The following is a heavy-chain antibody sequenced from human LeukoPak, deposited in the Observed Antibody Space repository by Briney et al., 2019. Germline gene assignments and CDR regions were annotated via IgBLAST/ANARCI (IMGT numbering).Heavy chain of an antibody. CDR2: ITGSGDNT. V-gene: IGHV3-23*01. J-gene: IGHJ4*02. CDR1: GSTFSSYA. CDR3: AKGPNYYFDY. Sequence: GGSLRLSCAASGSTFSSYAMSWARQAPGKGLEWVSGITGSGDNTYYADSVKGRFTISRDNSKNTLYLQMNSLRAEDTAVYYCAKGPNYYFDYWGQGTLVTVSS.